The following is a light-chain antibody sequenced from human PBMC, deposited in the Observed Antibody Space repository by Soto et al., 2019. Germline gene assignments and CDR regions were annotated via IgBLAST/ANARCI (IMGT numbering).Light chain of an antibody. CDR1: QSVSSGH. CDR2: GAS. J-gene: IGKJ1*01. Sequence: DIVLTQSPGTLSLSPGERASLSCRASQSVSSGHLARYQQKPGQAPRLLIYGASSRATGIPDRFSGSGSGTDFTLTISRLEPEDYAVYYCQQYGHSLWTLGQGTKVDIK. CDR3: QQYGHSLWT. V-gene: IGKV3-20*01.